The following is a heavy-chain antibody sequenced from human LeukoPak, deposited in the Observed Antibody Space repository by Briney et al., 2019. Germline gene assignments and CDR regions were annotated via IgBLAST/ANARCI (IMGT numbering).Heavy chain of an antibody. CDR2: ICPGDSDT. J-gene: IGHJ4*02. D-gene: IGHD3-16*01. CDR3: ARHTTVGGSLRFDY. V-gene: IGHV5-51*01. CDR1: GYSFSSCW. Sequence: GESLKISCKGSGYSFSSCWIGWVRQMPGKGLEYMGIICPGDSDTRYSQSFQGQVTISADKSITTAYLQWSSLKASDTAMYYWARHTTVGGSLRFDYWGQGTLVTVSS.